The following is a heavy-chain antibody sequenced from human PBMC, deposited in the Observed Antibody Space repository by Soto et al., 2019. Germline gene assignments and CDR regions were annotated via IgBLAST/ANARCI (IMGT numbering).Heavy chain of an antibody. CDR3: ARGSYCSGGSCYGTAGYYWFDP. V-gene: IGHV1-46*03. CDR2: INPSGGST. CDR1: GYTFTSYY. D-gene: IGHD2-15*01. Sequence: ASVKVSCKASGYTFTSYYMHWVRQAPGQGLEWMGIINPSGGSTSYAQKFQGRVTMTRDTSTSTVYMELSSLRSEDTAVYYCARGSYCSGGSCYGTAGYYWFDPWGQGTLVTVSS. J-gene: IGHJ5*02.